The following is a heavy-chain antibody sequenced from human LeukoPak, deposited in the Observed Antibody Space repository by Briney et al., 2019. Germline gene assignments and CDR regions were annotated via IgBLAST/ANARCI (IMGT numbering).Heavy chain of an antibody. CDR1: GFTFSDYY. D-gene: IGHD6-19*01. V-gene: IGHV3-11*01. CDR2: ISSSGSTI. CDR3: ATIQWLVERGAFDI. J-gene: IGHJ3*02. Sequence: NPGGSLRLSCAASGFTFSDYYMSWIRQAPGKGLEWVSYISSSGSTIYYADSVKGRFTISRDNAKNSLYLQMNSLRAEDTAVYYCATIQWLVERGAFDIWGQGTMVTVSS.